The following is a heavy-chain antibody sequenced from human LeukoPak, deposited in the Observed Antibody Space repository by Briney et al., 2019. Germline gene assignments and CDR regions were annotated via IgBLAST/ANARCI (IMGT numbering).Heavy chain of an antibody. J-gene: IGHJ5*02. Sequence: GGSLRLSCAASGFTFNNYGLIWVRQAPGKGLEWVAAISNDGGGTMYATFVEGRFTISRDNPKNTLFLQMNSLRAEDTALYYCAKGSSGYFADLWGQGTLDTVSS. CDR1: GFTFNNYG. CDR2: ISNDGGGT. CDR3: AKGSSGYFADL. D-gene: IGHD3-22*01. V-gene: IGHV3-23*01.